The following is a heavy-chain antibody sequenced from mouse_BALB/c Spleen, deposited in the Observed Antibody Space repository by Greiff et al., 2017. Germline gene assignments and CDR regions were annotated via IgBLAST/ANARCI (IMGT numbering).Heavy chain of an antibody. CDR1: GFTIKDYY. V-gene: IGHV14-1*02. J-gene: IGHJ4*01. Sequence: VQLQQSGAELVRPGALVKLSCKASGFTIKDYYMHWVKQRPEQGLEWIGWIDPENGNTIYDPKFQGKASITADTSSNTAYLQLSSLTSEDTAVYYCARREDYRYDNAMDYWGQGTSVTVSS. D-gene: IGHD2-14*01. CDR3: ARREDYRYDNAMDY. CDR2: IDPENGNT.